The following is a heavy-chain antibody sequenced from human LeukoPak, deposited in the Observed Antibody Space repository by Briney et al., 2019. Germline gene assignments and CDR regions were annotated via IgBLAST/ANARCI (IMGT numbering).Heavy chain of an antibody. V-gene: IGHV1-18*01. D-gene: IGHD6-13*01. Sequence: GASVKVSCKTSGYNFNIYGISWVRQAPGQGLEWMGWISGYNGNTNSAPKLQGRVTMTTDTSTSTAHMELRSLTSDDTAVYYCAREGPPIAAAGTASWFDPWGQEPWSPSPQ. J-gene: IGHJ5*02. CDR1: GYNFNIYG. CDR3: AREGPPIAAAGTASWFDP. CDR2: ISGYNGNT.